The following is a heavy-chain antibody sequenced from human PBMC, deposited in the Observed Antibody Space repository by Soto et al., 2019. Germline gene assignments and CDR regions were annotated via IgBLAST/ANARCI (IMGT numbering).Heavy chain of an antibody. CDR3: ARGGGRDSSSPPNYYYYYGMDV. Sequence: GASVKVSCKASGYTFTGYYMHWVRQAPGQGLEWMGWINPNSGGTNYAQKFQGWVTMTRDTSISTAYMELSRLRSDDTAVYYCARGGGRDSSSPPNYYYYYGMDVWGQGTTVTVSS. CDR2: INPNSGGT. V-gene: IGHV1-2*04. CDR1: GYTFTGYY. J-gene: IGHJ6*02. D-gene: IGHD6-6*01.